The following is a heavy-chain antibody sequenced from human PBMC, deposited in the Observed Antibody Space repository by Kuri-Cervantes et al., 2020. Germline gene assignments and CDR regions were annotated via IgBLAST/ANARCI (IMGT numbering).Heavy chain of an antibody. CDR3: ARTIPAAFGYYYYYGMDV. V-gene: IGHV4-59*13. D-gene: IGHD2-2*01. Sequence: SETLSLTCTVSGGSISSYYWSWIRQPPGKGLEWIGYIYYVGSTNYNPSLKSRVTISVDTSKNQFSLKLSSVTAADTAVYYCARTIPAAFGYYYYYGMDVWGQGTTVTVSS. CDR2: IYYVGST. J-gene: IGHJ6*02. CDR1: GGSISSYY.